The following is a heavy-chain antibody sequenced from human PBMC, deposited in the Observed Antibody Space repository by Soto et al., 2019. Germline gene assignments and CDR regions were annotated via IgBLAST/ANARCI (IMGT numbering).Heavy chain of an antibody. Sequence: ASVKVSCKASGYTFTSYGISWLRQAPGQGLEWMGWISAYNGNTNYAQKLQGRVTMTTDTSTSTAYMELRSLRSDDTAVYYCAKSSPYYYYGMDVWGQGTTVTVSS. CDR3: AKSSPYYYYGMDV. CDR2: ISAYNGNT. D-gene: IGHD2-15*01. V-gene: IGHV1-18*01. J-gene: IGHJ6*02. CDR1: GYTFTSYG.